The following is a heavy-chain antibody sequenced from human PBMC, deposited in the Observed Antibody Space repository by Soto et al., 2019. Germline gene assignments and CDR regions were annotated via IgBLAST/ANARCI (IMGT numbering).Heavy chain of an antibody. CDR3: ARSLTSSWTHFEY. Sequence: QVQLVESGGGLVKPGGSLRLSCAASGFTFSDYYMNWIRQAPGKGLEWVSFISSSSSYTNYADSVMGRFTISRDNANNLVFLQMNSLRDEDTSVYYCARSLTSSWTHFEYWGQGTLATVSS. J-gene: IGHJ4*02. V-gene: IGHV3-11*05. CDR1: GFTFSDYY. CDR2: ISSSSSYT. D-gene: IGHD6-13*01.